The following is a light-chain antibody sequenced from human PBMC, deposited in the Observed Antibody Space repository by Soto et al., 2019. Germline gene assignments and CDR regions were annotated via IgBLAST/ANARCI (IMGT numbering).Light chain of an antibody. CDR1: SSNIGNNY. CDR2: DDN. V-gene: IGLV1-51*01. J-gene: IGLJ2*01. CDR3: GTWDSRLSAVV. Sequence: QSVLTQPPSVSAAPGQKVTISCSGSSSNIGNNYVSWYQQLPGTAPKLLIYDDNKRPSGIPDRFSGYKSNTSATLGITGLQTGDEAVYYCGTWDSRLSAVVFGGGTKLTVL.